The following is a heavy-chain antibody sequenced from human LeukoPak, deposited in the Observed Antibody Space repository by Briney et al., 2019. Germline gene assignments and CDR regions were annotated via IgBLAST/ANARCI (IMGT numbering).Heavy chain of an antibody. CDR2: IWYDGENK. D-gene: IGHD3-22*01. Sequence: PGGSLRLSCAASGFTFSTYGMHWVRQAPGKGLEWVAVIWYDGENKYYADSVKGQFNISRDNSGNTLYLQMNSLRAEDTAVYFCARNRFYYDINVHDAFDIWGQGTMVTVSS. V-gene: IGHV3-33*03. CDR1: GFTFSTYG. CDR3: ARNRFYYDINVHDAFDI. J-gene: IGHJ3*02.